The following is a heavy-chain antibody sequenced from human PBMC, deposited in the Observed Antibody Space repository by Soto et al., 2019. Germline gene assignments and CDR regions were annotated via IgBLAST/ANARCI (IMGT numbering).Heavy chain of an antibody. CDR2: IIPILDQA. CDR1: GGTFSSYT. V-gene: IGHV1-69*08. Sequence: GASVKVSCKASGGTFSSYTFTWVRQAPGQGLEWMGRIIPILDQANYAQKFQGRVTITADKSTSTVYMELSGLRSEDTAVYYCARDPPNYCSATSCYPYFDYWGQGTLVTVSS. CDR3: ARDPPNYCSATSCYPYFDY. D-gene: IGHD2-2*01. J-gene: IGHJ4*02.